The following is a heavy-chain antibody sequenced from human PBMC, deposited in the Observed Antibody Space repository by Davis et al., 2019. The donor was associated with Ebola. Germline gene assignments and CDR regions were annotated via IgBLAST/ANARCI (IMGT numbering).Heavy chain of an antibody. CDR3: ATNTSGWDSQAFDM. D-gene: IGHD6-25*01. Sequence: PSETLSLTCIVSGVPISGRYWTWIRQPPGKGLHSVGQIYNSGSINYNPSLKSRVTMSLDTSNNQISLRLSSVTADDTGVYFCATNTSGWDSQAFDMLGQGILVTVSS. J-gene: IGHJ3*02. CDR1: GVPISGRY. V-gene: IGHV4-59*11. CDR2: IYNSGSI.